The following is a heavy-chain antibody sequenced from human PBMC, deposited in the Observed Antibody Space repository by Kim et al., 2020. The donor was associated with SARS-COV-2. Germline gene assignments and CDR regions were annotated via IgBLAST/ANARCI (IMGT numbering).Heavy chain of an antibody. CDR2: INRSGDT. D-gene: IGHD2-15*01. J-gene: IGHJ6*03. V-gene: IGHV4-34*01. Sequence: SETLSLTCGVSGGSLGDYYWSWIRQSPRKGLEWIGEINRSGDTTYNPSFKSRVTISVDSSTFQFSLKLTSVTAADTAVYYCARGGTTVVVPDYFCMDVWG. CDR1: GGSLGDYY. CDR3: ARGGTTVVVPDYFCMDV.